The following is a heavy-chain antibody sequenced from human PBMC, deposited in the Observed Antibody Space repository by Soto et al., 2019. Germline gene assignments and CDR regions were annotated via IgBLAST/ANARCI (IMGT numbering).Heavy chain of an antibody. CDR3: TRGPGGPDGPGDY. Sequence: ASVKVSCKASGYTFSSYAMHWVRQAPGQRLEWMGWINAGNGNIKYSQKFQGRVTITRDTSASTAYMELSSLRSEDMSVYYCTRGPGGPDGPGDYWGQGTLVTVSS. CDR2: INAGNGNI. CDR1: GYTFSSYA. D-gene: IGHD2-15*01. V-gene: IGHV1-3*01. J-gene: IGHJ4*02.